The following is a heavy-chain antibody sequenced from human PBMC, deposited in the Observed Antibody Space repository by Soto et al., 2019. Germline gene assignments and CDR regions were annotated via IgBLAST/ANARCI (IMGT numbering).Heavy chain of an antibody. CDR2: IDPSDSYT. Sequence: PGESLKISCKGSGYSFTSYWISWVRQMPGKGLEWMGRIDPSDSYTNYSPSFQGHVTISADKSISTAYLQWSSLKASDTAMYYCARSPARDCTNGVCSNWFDPWGQGTLVTVSS. CDR3: ARSPARDCTNGVCSNWFDP. CDR1: GYSFTSYW. V-gene: IGHV5-10-1*01. D-gene: IGHD2-8*01. J-gene: IGHJ5*02.